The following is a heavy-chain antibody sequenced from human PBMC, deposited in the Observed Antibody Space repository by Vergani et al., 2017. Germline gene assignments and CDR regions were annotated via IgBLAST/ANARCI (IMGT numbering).Heavy chain of an antibody. J-gene: IGHJ4*02. D-gene: IGHD4-17*01. CDR2: INTNTGKA. CDR3: ARALMTTATTSGY. CDR1: GYAFSSYA. V-gene: IGHV7-4-1*02. Sequence: QVQLVQSGAELKKPGASVKVSCKASGYAFSSYAMNWARQSPGQGLEWMGWINTNTGKATYAQGFTGRFVFSLDTSVSTAYLQISSLKAEDTAVYYCARALMTTATTSGYWGQGTLVTVSS.